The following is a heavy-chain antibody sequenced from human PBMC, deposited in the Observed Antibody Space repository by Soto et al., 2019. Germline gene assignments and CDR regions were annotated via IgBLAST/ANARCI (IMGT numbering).Heavy chain of an antibody. CDR1: GGSISSGGYS. CDR2: INRSGST. CDR3: ARSSIEPRVFMYPFDF. V-gene: IGHV4-30-2*03. Sequence: SETLSLTCAVSGGSISSGGYSWSWIRQPPGKGLEWIGEINRSGSTNYNPSLKSRVTISLDTSKNQISLRLTSVTDADAAVYYCARSSIEPRVFMYPFDFWGQGTRVTVSS. J-gene: IGHJ4*02. D-gene: IGHD6-6*01.